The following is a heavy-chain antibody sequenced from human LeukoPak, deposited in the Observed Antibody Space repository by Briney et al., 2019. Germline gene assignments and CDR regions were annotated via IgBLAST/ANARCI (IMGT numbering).Heavy chain of an antibody. V-gene: IGHV1-3*01. Sequence: ASVKVSCKASGYSFTSYAMHWVRQALGQRPEWMGWINVDSGNTKYSEKFQDRVTITRDTSAGTAYVELSRLSSEDTAIYYCARDHRANGNLVSATTLDFWGQGTLVTVSS. CDR3: ARDHRANGNLVSATTLDF. D-gene: IGHD2-15*01. J-gene: IGHJ4*02. CDR1: GYSFTSYA. CDR2: INVDSGNT.